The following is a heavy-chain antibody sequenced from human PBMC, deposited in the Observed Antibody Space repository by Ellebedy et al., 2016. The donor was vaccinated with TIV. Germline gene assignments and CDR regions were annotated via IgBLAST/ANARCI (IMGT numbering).Heavy chain of an antibody. V-gene: IGHV4-59*12. CDR2: IYYSGST. J-gene: IGHJ4*02. CDR1: GGPISSYY. D-gene: IGHD3-10*01. CDR3: ARVKDGSGSYHDY. Sequence: MPSETLSLTCTVSGGPISSYYWSWIRQPPGKGLEWIGYIYYSGSTNYNPSLKSRVTISVDTSKNQFSLKLSPVTAADTAVYYCARVKDGSGSYHDYWGQGTLVTVSS.